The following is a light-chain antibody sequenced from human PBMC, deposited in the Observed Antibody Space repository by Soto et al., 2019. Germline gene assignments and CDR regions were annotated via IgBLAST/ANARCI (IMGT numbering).Light chain of an antibody. CDR1: SSDVGGYNY. J-gene: IGLJ1*01. CDR2: DVS. V-gene: IGLV2-14*01. Sequence: QSALTQPASGSGSPGQSITISCTGTSSDVGGYNYVSWYQQHPGKAPKLMIYDVSNRPSGVSNRVSGYKSGNTASLTVSRLRAEDEADYGCGSYSSSSPYVFGTGTKLTV. CDR3: GSYSSSSPYV.